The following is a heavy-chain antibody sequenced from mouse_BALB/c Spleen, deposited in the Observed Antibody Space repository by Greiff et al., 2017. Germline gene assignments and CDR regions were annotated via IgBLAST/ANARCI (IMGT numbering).Heavy chain of an antibody. D-gene: IGHD1-2*01. V-gene: IGHV2-9-2*01. Sequence: ESGPGLVAPSQSLSITCTVSGFSLTSYDISWLRQPPGKGLEWLGVICTGGGTNYNSAFMSRLSISKDNSKSQVFLKMNSLQTDDTAIYYCVRAPLHYYGYVSDYLDDWGQGTTLTGSS. J-gene: IGHJ2*01. CDR2: ICTGGGT. CDR3: VRAPLHYYGYVSDYLDD. CDR1: GFSLTSYD.